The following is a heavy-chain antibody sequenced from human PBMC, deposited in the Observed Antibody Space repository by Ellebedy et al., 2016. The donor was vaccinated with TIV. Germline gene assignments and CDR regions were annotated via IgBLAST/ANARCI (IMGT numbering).Heavy chain of an antibody. CDR3: ARGLGATPRH. V-gene: IGHV4-30-2*01. Sequence: SETLSLTXAVSGVSISSGSYSWSWIRQPPGKGLDWVGFTYESGTSYYDPSLKSRVTISVDRSKNQFSLRLTSVTAADTAVYYCARGLGATPRHWGQGTLVTVSS. CDR1: GVSISSGSYS. J-gene: IGHJ1*01. D-gene: IGHD1-26*01. CDR2: TYESGTS.